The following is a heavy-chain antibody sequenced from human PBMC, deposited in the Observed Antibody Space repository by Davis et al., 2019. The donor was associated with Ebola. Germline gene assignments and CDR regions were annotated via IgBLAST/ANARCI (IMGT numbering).Heavy chain of an antibody. V-gene: IGHV1-18*04. CDR3: ARAQFPTTSDH. CDR1: GYSFSSYA. J-gene: IGHJ4*02. Sequence: ASVQVSCKASGYSFSSYAISWVRQAPGQGLEWMGWISAYNGNIKYAQNFQGRVTMTTDTSTSTVYMELRGLRSDDTAVYYCARAQFPTTSDHWGQGTLVTVSS. D-gene: IGHD1-1*01. CDR2: ISAYNGNI.